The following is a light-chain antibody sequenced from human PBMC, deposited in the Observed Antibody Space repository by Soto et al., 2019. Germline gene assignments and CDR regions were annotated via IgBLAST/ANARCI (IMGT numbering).Light chain of an antibody. J-gene: IGKJ5*01. CDR2: GAS. CDR1: QSVSSN. Sequence: EIVMTESPATLSVSPGERATLSCRASQSVSSNLAWYQQKPVQAPRLLIYGASTRATGIPARFSGSGSGTECTLTISSLQSEDFAVYYCQQYNNWPPSITFGQGTRLEIK. CDR3: QQYNNWPPSIT. V-gene: IGKV3-15*01.